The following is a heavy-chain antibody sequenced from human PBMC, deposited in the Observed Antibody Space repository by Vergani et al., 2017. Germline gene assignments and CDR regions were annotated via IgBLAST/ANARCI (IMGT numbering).Heavy chain of an antibody. D-gene: IGHD3-16*01. V-gene: IGHV1-8*01. Sequence: QVQLVQSGAEVKKPGASVKVSCQASGYTFSSYDINWVRQATGQGLEWMGWMNLNSGNTCYAQKFQGRVTMTRNTSIGTAYMEVSSLRSEDTAVYYCASAKTLTGGKYYFDYWGQGTLVTVSS. CDR1: GYTFSSYD. CDR3: ASAKTLTGGKYYFDY. J-gene: IGHJ4*02. CDR2: MNLNSGNT.